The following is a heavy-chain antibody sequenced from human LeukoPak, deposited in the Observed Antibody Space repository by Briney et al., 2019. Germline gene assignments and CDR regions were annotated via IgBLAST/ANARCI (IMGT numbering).Heavy chain of an antibody. CDR3: ARGHTAVTRHFDF. Sequence: GGSLRLSCAASGFTLSDYYMSWIRQAPGKGLEWVSYISSSGSTIYYADSVKGRFTISRDDAKNLLYLDMNSLRAEDTAVYYCARGHTAVTRHFDFWGQGTLVTVSS. CDR2: ISSSGSTI. J-gene: IGHJ4*02. CDR1: GFTLSDYY. D-gene: IGHD4-17*01. V-gene: IGHV3-11*04.